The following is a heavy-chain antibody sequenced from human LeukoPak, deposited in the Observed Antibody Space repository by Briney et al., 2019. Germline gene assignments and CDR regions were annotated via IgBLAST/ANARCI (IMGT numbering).Heavy chain of an antibody. CDR3: AGSSGYYRRYFDY. Sequence: SETLSLTCTVSGGSISSYYWSWIRQPPGKGLEWIGYIYYSGSTNYNPSLKSRVTISVDTSKNQFSLKLSSVTAADAAVYYCAGSSGYYRRYFDYWGQGTLVTVSS. CDR1: GGSISSYY. V-gene: IGHV4-59*01. D-gene: IGHD3-22*01. J-gene: IGHJ4*02. CDR2: IYYSGST.